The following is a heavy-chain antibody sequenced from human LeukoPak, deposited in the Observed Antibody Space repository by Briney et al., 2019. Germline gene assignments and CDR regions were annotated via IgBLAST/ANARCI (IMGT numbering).Heavy chain of an antibody. V-gene: IGHV3-66*01. CDR3: ARMWEPRGWIDY. CDR2: IYGGGST. Sequence: GGSLRLSCAASGFTVSSNYMSWVRQAPGKGLEWVSVIYGGGSTYYADSVKGRITISRDNPKNTLYLQMNSLRAEDTAVYYCARMWEPRGWIDYWGQGTLVTVSS. D-gene: IGHD1-26*01. CDR1: GFTVSSNY. J-gene: IGHJ4*02.